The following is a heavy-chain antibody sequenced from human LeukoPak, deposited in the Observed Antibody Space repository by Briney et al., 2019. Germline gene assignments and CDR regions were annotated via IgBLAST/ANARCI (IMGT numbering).Heavy chain of an antibody. CDR1: GFTFSNYA. CDR3: ARSRKLGVAVAGANQYYFDY. Sequence: PGGSLRLSCAASGFTFSNYAMTWVRQAPGKGLEWVSCITAGGGTTHYADSVKGQFTISRDNSKNTVYLQMNSLRAEDTAVYYCARSRKLGVAVAGANQYYFDYWGQGTQVTASS. CDR2: ITAGGGTT. D-gene: IGHD6-19*01. V-gene: IGHV3-23*01. J-gene: IGHJ4*02.